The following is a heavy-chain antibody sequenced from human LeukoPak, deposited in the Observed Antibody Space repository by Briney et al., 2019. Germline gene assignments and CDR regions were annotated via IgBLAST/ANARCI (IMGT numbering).Heavy chain of an antibody. J-gene: IGHJ4*02. CDR2: MNPNSGNT. CDR3: AREWEVYDF. Sequence: ASVKVSCKASGYTFTSYDINWVRQATGQGLEWMGWMNPNSGNTGYAQKFQGRVTMTRDTSISTAYMELSRLRSDDTAVYYCAREWEVYDFWGQGTLVTVSS. CDR1: GYTFTSYD. D-gene: IGHD3-3*01. V-gene: IGHV1-8*01.